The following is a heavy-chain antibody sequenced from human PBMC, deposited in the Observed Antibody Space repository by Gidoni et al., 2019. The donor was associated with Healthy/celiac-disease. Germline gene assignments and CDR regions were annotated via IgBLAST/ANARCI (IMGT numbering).Heavy chain of an antibody. J-gene: IGHJ4*02. CDR1: GFTFSNAW. CDR3: TTDHIEMATILPRDY. Sequence: EVQLVESGGGLVKPGGSLRLSCAASGFTFSNAWMSWVRQAPGKGLEWVGRIKSKTDGGTTDYAAPVKGRFTISRDDSKNTLYLQMNSLKTEDTAVYYCTTDHIEMATILPRDYWGQGTLVTVSS. V-gene: IGHV3-15*01. D-gene: IGHD5-12*01. CDR2: IKSKTDGGTT.